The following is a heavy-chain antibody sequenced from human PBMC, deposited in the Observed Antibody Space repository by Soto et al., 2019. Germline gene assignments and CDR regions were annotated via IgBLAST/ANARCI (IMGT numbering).Heavy chain of an antibody. D-gene: IGHD3-16*01. CDR3: ARTLSKPRFYYYYGMDV. J-gene: IGHJ6*02. Sequence: PSETLSLTCTVSGASISSSNYYWGWIRQPPGKGLEWIGSTYYSWSTYYHPSLKSRVTISLDTSKNQFSLKLRSVTAADTAVYYCARTLSKPRFYYYYGMDVWGQGTTVTVSS. V-gene: IGHV4-39*01. CDR2: TYYSWST. CDR1: GASISSSNYY.